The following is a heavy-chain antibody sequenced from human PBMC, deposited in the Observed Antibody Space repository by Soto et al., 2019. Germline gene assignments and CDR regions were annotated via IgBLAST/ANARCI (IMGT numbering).Heavy chain of an antibody. CDR1: EFIFSAYG. CDR3: ARVGGTVTSDY. J-gene: IGHJ4*02. CDR2: IYYDGNNK. Sequence: QVQLVESGGGVVQPGRSLRLSCAASEFIFSAYGMHWVRQAPGKGLEWVAMIYYDGNNKYYADSVKGRFTISRDNSKNTLDLQMNSLRAEDTAVYYCARVGGTVTSDYWGQGTLVIVSS. D-gene: IGHD4-17*01. V-gene: IGHV3-33*01.